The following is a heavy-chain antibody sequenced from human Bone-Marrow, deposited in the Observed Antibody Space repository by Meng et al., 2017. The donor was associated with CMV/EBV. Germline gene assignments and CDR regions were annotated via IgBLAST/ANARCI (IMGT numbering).Heavy chain of an antibody. CDR2: IYYSGST. D-gene: IGHD3-3*01. CDR3: ARWGGFLELLLVDY. Sequence: GSLRLSCAVYGESFSDHYWTWIRQPPGKGLEWIGYIYYSGSTNYNPSLKSRVTISVDTSKNQFSLKLSSVTAADTAVYYCARWGGFLELLLVDYWGQGTLVTVSS. V-gene: IGHV4-59*11. J-gene: IGHJ4*02. CDR1: GESFSDHY.